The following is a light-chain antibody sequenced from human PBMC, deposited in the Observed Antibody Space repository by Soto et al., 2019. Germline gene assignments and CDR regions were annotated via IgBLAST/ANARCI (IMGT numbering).Light chain of an antibody. V-gene: IGKV3-20*01. CDR2: GAS. CDR3: QHYGSSLWT. Sequence: EIVLTQSPGTLSVSPGERATLSCRASQSGSSSYLAWYQQKPGQAPRLLIYGASSRATGIPDRFSGSGSGTDFTLTISRLEPEDFAVYYCQHYGSSLWTFGQGTKVEIK. J-gene: IGKJ1*01. CDR1: QSGSSSY.